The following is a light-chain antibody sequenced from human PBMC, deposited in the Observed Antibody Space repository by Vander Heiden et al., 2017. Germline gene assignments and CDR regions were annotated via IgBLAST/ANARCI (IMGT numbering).Light chain of an antibody. V-gene: IGKV3-11*01. J-gene: IGKJ1*01. CDR2: DAS. Sequence: EIVLTQSPATLPLSPGERATLACRASQSVSSYLAWYQQKPGQDPRLLIYDASNRATGIPARFSSSGSGTDFTLTISSLEPEDFAVYYCQQRTNWPRTFGQGTKVEIK. CDR1: QSVSSY. CDR3: QQRTNWPRT.